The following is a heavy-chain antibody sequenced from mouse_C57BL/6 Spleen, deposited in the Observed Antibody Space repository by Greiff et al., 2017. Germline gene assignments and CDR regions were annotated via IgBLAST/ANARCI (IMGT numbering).Heavy chain of an antibody. CDR3: ARDDGYRFDY. J-gene: IGHJ2*01. Sequence: EVMLVESGGGLVKPGGSLKLSCAASGFTFSSYAMSWVRQTPEKRLEWVATISDGGSYTYYPDNVKGRFTISRDNAKNNLYLQMSHLKSEDTAMYYCARDDGYRFDYWGQGTTLTVSS. D-gene: IGHD2-3*01. CDR1: GFTFSSYA. V-gene: IGHV5-4*01. CDR2: ISDGGSYT.